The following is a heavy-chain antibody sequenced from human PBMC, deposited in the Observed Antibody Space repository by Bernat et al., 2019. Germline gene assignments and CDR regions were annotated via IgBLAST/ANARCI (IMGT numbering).Heavy chain of an antibody. V-gene: IGHV3-23*04. CDR2: ISGSGGSP. CDR3: AKAGKAYGDSRTDY. J-gene: IGHJ4*02. CDR1: GFTFSSYA. D-gene: IGHD4-17*01. Sequence: EVQLVESGGGLVQPGGSLRLSCAASGFTFSSYAMSWVRQAPGKGLEWVSVISGSGGSPHYAGSVTGRFTISRDNSTNTLFLQMISLRADVTSIYYCAKAGKAYGDSRTDYWGQGTLVTVSS.